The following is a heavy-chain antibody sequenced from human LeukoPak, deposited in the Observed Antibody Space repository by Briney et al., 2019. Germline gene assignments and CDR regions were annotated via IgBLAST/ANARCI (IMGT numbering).Heavy chain of an antibody. D-gene: IGHD1-26*01. V-gene: IGHV4-59*08. J-gene: IGHJ4*02. CDR3: ARHVGGYSGSYYVIDY. CDR2: IYSSGST. Sequence: KPSETLSLTCTVSGGSISSYYWSWIRQPPGKGLEWIGYIYSSGSTNYNPSLKSRVTISVDTSKNQFSLKLSSVTAADTAVYYCARHVGGYSGSYYVIDYWGQGTLVTVSS. CDR1: GGSISSYY.